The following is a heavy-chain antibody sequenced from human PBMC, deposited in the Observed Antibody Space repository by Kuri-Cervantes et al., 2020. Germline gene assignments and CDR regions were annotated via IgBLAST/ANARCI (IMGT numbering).Heavy chain of an antibody. J-gene: IGHJ4*02. V-gene: IGHV3-21*01. D-gene: IGHD1-26*01. CDR2: ISTTGSYV. CDR1: GFTFSGQN. Sequence: GGSLRLSCAASGFTFSGQNMNWVRQAPGKGLEWVSSISTTGSYVYYSDSVKGRFTISRDNAKNSLYLQMNDLRAEDTAVYYCVRDSYWSSLNWGQGTLVTVSS. CDR3: VRDSYWSSLN.